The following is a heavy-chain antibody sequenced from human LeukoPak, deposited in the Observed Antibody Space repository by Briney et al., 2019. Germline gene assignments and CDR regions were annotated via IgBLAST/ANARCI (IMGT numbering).Heavy chain of an antibody. J-gene: IGHJ4*02. Sequence: ASVKVSCKASGYTFTSYGISWVRQAPGQGLEWMGWISAYNGNTNYAQKLQGRVTMTTDTSTSTAYMELRSLRSDDTAVYYCARDREQQQLAVPFDYWGQGTLVTVSS. V-gene: IGHV1-18*01. CDR2: ISAYNGNT. CDR1: GYTFTSYG. D-gene: IGHD6-13*01. CDR3: ARDREQQQLAVPFDY.